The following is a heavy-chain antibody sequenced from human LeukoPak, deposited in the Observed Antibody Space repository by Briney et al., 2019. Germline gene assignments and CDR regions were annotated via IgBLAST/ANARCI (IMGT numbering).Heavy chain of an antibody. D-gene: IGHD3-22*01. CDR1: GFTFSSYI. Sequence: GGSLRLSCAASGFTFSSYIMNTVRQAPGTGLEGVSSITSSSTYIYYAYSVKGRFTNSRDNAKNSLYLPMNSLRAEDRAVYYCARDPGVSGYFDYWGRGTLVTVSS. CDR3: ARDPGVSGYFDY. CDR2: ITSSSTYI. J-gene: IGHJ4*02. V-gene: IGHV3-21*01.